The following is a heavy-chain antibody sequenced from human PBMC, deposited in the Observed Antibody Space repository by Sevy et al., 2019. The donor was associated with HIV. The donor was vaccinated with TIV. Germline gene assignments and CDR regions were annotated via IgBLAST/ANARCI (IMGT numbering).Heavy chain of an antibody. J-gene: IGHJ4*02. Sequence: GGSLRLSCAASGFTFSTYGMHWVRQAPGKGLEWVAVISYDGIKTNYADSMKGRFTISRDNSKNTLYLQMNSLRPEDTAVYYCAKDGGWYNYAPSDYWGLGTLVTVSS. D-gene: IGHD1-1*01. CDR2: ISYDGIKT. CDR1: GFTFSTYG. CDR3: AKDGGWYNYAPSDY. V-gene: IGHV3-30*18.